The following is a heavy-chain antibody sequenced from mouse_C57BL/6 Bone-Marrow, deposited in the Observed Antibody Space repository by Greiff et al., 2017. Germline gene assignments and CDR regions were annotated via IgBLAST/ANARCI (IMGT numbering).Heavy chain of an antibody. J-gene: IGHJ2*01. CDR1: GYTFTSYW. CDR3: ALYSNDYFDY. D-gene: IGHD2-5*01. V-gene: IGHV1-50*01. Sequence: QVQLKQPGAELVKPGASVKLSCKASGYTFTSYWMQWVKQRPGQGLEWIGEIDPSDSYTNYNQKFKGKATLTVDTSSSTAYMQLSSLTSEDSAVYYCALYSNDYFDYWGQGTTLTVSS. CDR2: IDPSDSYT.